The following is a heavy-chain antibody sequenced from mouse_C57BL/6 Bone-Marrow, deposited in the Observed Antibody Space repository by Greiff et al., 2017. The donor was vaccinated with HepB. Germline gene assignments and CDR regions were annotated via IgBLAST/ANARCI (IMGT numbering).Heavy chain of an antibody. CDR2: INPSSGYT. J-gene: IGHJ2*01. Sequence: QVQLQQSGAELAKPGASVKLSCKASGYTFISYWMHWVKQRPGQGLEWIGYINPSSGYTKYNQKFKDKATLTADKSSSTAYMQLSSLTYEDSAVYYCARGDYSNYVYFDYWGQGTTLTVSS. D-gene: IGHD2-5*01. V-gene: IGHV1-7*01. CDR1: GYTFISYW. CDR3: ARGDYSNYVYFDY.